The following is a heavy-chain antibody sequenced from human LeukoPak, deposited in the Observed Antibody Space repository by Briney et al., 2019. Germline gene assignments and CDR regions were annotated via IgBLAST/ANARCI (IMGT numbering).Heavy chain of an antibody. CDR1: GYTFTSYA. Sequence: ASVTVSCKASGYTFTSYAMHWVRQAPGQRLEWMGWINAGNGNTKYSQKFQGRVTITRDTSASTAYMELSSLRSEDTAVYYCARRYCSGGSRPAVAWFDPWGQGTLVTVSS. CDR3: ARRYCSGGSRPAVAWFDP. V-gene: IGHV1-3*01. J-gene: IGHJ5*02. CDR2: INAGNGNT. D-gene: IGHD2-15*01.